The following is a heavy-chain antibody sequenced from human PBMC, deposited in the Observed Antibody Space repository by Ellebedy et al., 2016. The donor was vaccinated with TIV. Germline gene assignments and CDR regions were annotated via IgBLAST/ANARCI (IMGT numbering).Heavy chain of an antibody. CDR3: ARGYDNTGFYDCPYDH. CDR2: VFSSGYT. Sequence: MPSETLSLTCSVSGGSIGRYFWTWIRQSPEKGLEWIGYVFSSGYTNYHPSLESRGTISIDTSKGQFSLRLTSVTAADTAVYYCARGYDNTGFYDCPYDHWGQGTLVTVSS. J-gene: IGHJ4*02. V-gene: IGHV4-59*01. D-gene: IGHD2-21*02. CDR1: GGSIGRYF.